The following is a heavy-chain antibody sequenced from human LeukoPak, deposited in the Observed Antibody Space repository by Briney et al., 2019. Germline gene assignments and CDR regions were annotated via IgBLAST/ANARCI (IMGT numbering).Heavy chain of an antibody. V-gene: IGHV4-34*01. CDR1: GGSFSGYY. Sequence: RPSETLSLTCAVYGGSFSGYYWSWIRQPPGKGLEWIGEINHSGSTNYNPSLKSRVTISVDTSKNQFSLKLSSVTAADTAVYYCARGNVDTAMEDYYYYMDVWGKGTTVTVSS. CDR3: ARGNVDTAMEDYYYYMDV. J-gene: IGHJ6*03. D-gene: IGHD5-18*01. CDR2: INHSGST.